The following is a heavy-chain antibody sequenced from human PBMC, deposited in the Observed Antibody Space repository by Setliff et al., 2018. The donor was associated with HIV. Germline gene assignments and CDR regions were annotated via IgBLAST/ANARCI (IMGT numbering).Heavy chain of an antibody. Sequence: GGSLRLSCTASGFRLGDYAMSWFRQAPGKGPEWVGFIRSKAYGGTKEYAVSVKGRFTISRDDSKSIAYLQMNSLKTEDTAVYYCTTSYGSGTYYRMGAFDIWGQGTMVTVSS. CDR2: IRSKAYGGTK. CDR3: TTSYGSGTYYRMGAFDI. CDR1: GFRLGDYA. J-gene: IGHJ3*02. D-gene: IGHD3-10*01. V-gene: IGHV3-49*03.